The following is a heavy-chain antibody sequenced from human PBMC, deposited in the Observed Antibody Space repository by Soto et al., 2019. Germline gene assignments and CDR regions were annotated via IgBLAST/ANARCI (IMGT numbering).Heavy chain of an antibody. CDR2: IYYSGST. J-gene: IGHJ5*02. CDR1: GGSISNSY. V-gene: IGHV4-59*01. Sequence: SETLSLTCTVSGGSISNSYWSWIRQSPEKGLEWIGYIYYSGSTNYNPSLKTRVTISVDTSKNQFSLNLSSMTAADTAVYYCARVRRYGDSGYWFDPWGQGTLVTVSS. CDR3: ARVRRYGDSGYWFDP. D-gene: IGHD5-18*01.